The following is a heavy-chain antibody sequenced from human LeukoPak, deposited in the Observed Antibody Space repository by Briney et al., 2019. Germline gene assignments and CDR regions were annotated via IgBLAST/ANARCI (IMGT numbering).Heavy chain of an antibody. J-gene: IGHJ4*02. V-gene: IGHV1-69*05. Sequence: ASVKVSCKASGGTFNSYAISWVRQAPGQGLEWMGGIIPIFGTANYAQKFQGRVTITTDESKSTAYMELSSLRSEDTAVYYCARGGYDSSGYYTDFDYWGQGTLVTVSS. CDR3: ARGGYDSSGYYTDFDY. CDR1: GGTFNSYA. CDR2: IIPIFGTA. D-gene: IGHD3-22*01.